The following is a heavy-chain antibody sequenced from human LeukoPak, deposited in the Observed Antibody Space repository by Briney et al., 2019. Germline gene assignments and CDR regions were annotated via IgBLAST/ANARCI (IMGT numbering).Heavy chain of an antibody. D-gene: IGHD4-17*01. V-gene: IGHV4-4*07. CDR3: ARGGWGLRPGIWYFDL. J-gene: IGHJ2*01. CDR2: IYTSGST. CDR1: GGSISSYY. Sequence: SETLSLTCTVSGGSISSYYWSWIRQPAGKGLEWIGRIYTSGSTNYNPSLKSRVTMSVDTSKHQFSLKLSSVTAADTAVYYCARGGWGLRPGIWYFDLWGRGTLVTVSS.